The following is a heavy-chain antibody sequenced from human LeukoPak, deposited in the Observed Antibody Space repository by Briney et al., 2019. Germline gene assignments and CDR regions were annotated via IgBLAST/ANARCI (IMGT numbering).Heavy chain of an antibody. V-gene: IGHV3-30-3*01. CDR1: GFTFSSYA. D-gene: IGHD3-22*01. Sequence: PGRSLRLSRAASGFTFSSYAMHWVRQAPGKGLEWVAVISYDGSNKYYADSVKGRFTISRDNSKNTLYLQMNSLRAEDTAVYYCARGASYYDSSGIFDYWGQGTLVTVSS. J-gene: IGHJ4*02. CDR3: ARGASYYDSSGIFDY. CDR2: ISYDGSNK.